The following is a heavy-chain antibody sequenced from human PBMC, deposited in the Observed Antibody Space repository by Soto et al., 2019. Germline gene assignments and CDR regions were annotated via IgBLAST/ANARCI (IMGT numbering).Heavy chain of an antibody. J-gene: IGHJ4*01. V-gene: IGHV3-7*05. CDR2: MNQDGSEK. CDR3: VRDKLDPGYFEYYYY. Sequence: GGSLRLSCAASGFTFSSYYMTWVRQAPGEGLEWVANMNQDGSEKYYVDSVKGRFIISRDNAENSLYLELSSLRADDTAVYYCVRDKLDPGYFEYYYYRAQGTLVTVSS. D-gene: IGHD3-9*01. CDR1: GFTFSSYY.